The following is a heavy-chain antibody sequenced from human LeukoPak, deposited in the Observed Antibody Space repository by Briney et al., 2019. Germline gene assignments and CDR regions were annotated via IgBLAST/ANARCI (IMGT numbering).Heavy chain of an antibody. D-gene: IGHD2-21*02. CDR3: DRAKVTAIHFDY. J-gene: IGHJ4*02. CDR2: IYYSGST. V-gene: IGHV4-30-4*01. CDR1: GGSISSGDYY. Sequence: PSQTLSLTCTVSGGSISSGDYYWSWIRQPPGKGLEWIGYIYYSGSTYYNPSLKSRVTISVDTSKNQFSLKLSSVTAADTAVYYCDRAKVTAIHFDYWGQGTLVTVSS.